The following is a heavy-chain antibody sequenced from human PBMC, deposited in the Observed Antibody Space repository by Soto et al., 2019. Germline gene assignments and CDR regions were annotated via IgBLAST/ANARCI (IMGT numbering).Heavy chain of an antibody. J-gene: IGHJ6*02. Sequence: GGSLRLSCAASGFTFSSYGMHWVRQAPGKGLEWVAVISYNGGNKYYADSVKGRFTISRDNSKSTLYLQMNSLRAEDTALYYCVKGRSYYYYYGVHVWGQGTTVTGSS. CDR2: ISYNGGNK. V-gene: IGHV3-30*18. CDR3: VKGRSYYYYYGVHV. CDR1: GFTFSSYG.